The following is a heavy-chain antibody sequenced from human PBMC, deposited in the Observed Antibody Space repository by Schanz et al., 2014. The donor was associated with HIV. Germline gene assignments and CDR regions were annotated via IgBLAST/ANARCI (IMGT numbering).Heavy chain of an antibody. V-gene: IGHV1-2*02. J-gene: IGHJ4*02. Sequence: QVQLVQSGAEVKKPGASVKVSCKTSGYIFTDYSVHWVRQAPGQGLEWMGWINPSSGGTNYAQKFQGRVTMTRDTSISTAYMELRRLRSDDTAVYYCARGAAEMATMTPWRYWGQGTLVTVSS. CDR2: INPSSGGT. CDR3: ARGAAEMATMTPWRY. D-gene: IGHD5-12*01. CDR1: GYIFTDYS.